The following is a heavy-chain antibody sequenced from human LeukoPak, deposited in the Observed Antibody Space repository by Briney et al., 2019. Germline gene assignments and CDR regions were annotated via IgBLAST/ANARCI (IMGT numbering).Heavy chain of an antibody. J-gene: IGHJ3*02. Sequence: SETLSLTCAVSGGSISSSNWWSWVRQPPGQGLEWIGEIYHSGSTNYNPSLKSRVTISVDKSKNQFPLKLSSVTAADTAVYYCASAMTTVRPGAFDIWGQGTMVTVSS. CDR1: GGSISSSNW. CDR2: IYHSGST. CDR3: ASAMTTVRPGAFDI. V-gene: IGHV4-4*02. D-gene: IGHD4-17*01.